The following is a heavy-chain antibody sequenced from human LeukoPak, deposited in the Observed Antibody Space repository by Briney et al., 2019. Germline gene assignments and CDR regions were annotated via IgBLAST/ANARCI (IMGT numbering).Heavy chain of an antibody. CDR2: IYYSGST. V-gene: IGHV4-39*01. D-gene: IGHD5-24*01. J-gene: IGHJ4*02. CDR3: ARGMQRWLQPLGY. CDR1: GGSISSSSYY. Sequence: SETLSLTCTVSGGSISSSSYYWGWIRQPPGKGLEWIGSIYYSGSTYYNPSLKSRVTISVDTSKNQFSLKLSSVTAADTAVYYCARGMQRWLQPLGYWGQGTLVTVSS.